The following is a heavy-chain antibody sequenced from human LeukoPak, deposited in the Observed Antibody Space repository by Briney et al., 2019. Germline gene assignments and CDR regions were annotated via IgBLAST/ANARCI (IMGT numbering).Heavy chain of an antibody. CDR2: TYYRSKWSN. V-gene: IGHV6-1*01. CDR1: GDSVSSKNAA. D-gene: IGHD2-21*01. J-gene: IGHJ4*02. Sequence: SQTLSLTCAISGDSVSSKNAAWNWLRQSPSRGLEWLGRTYYRSKWSNDYAVSMRGRITVYPDTSKNQFSLRLNSVTPEDTAVYYCARYSDLGVPDFWGQGTLVTVSS. CDR3: ARYSDLGVPDF.